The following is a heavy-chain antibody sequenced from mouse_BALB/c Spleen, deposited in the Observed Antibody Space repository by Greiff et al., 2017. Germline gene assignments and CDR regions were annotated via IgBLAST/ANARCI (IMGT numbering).Heavy chain of an antibody. J-gene: IGHJ4*01. Sequence: EVKLVESGGGLVKPGGSLKLSCAASGFTFSSYAMSWVRQTPEKRLEWVATISSGGSTYYPDSVKGRFSISRDNARNILYLQMSSLRSEDTAMYYCARPSYDAMDYWGQGTSVTVSS. V-gene: IGHV5-6-5*01. CDR2: ISSGGST. CDR1: GFTFSSYA. CDR3: ARPSYDAMDY.